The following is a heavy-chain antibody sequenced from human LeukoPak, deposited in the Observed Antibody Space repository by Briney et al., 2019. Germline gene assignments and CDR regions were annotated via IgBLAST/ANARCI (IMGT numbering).Heavy chain of an antibody. CDR1: GFTFSSYS. D-gene: IGHD3-10*01. CDR2: ISSSGSYI. Sequence: GGSLRLSCAASGFTFSSYSMNWVRQARGKGVEWVSSISSSGSYIDYADSVKGRFTISRDNAQNSLYLQMNSLRAEDTAVYYCARAYYYGSGSPSNEGYYYGMDVWGQGTTVTVSS. V-gene: IGHV3-21*01. CDR3: ARAYYYGSGSPSNEGYYYGMDV. J-gene: IGHJ6*02.